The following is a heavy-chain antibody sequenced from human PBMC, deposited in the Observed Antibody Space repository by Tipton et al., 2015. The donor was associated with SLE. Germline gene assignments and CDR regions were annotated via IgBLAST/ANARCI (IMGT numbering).Heavy chain of an antibody. D-gene: IGHD4-17*01. V-gene: IGHV3-30*12. J-gene: IGHJ4*02. Sequence: SLRLSCAASGFTFSSYGMHWVRQAPGKGLEWVAVISYDGSNKHYADSVKGRFTISRDNSKNTLYLQMNSLRAEDTAVYYCARGGDYVTDYWGQGTLVTVSS. CDR2: ISYDGSNK. CDR1: GFTFSSYG. CDR3: ARGGDYVTDY.